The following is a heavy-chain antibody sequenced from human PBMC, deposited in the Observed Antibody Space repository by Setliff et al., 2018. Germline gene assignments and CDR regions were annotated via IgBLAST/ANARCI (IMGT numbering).Heavy chain of an antibody. V-gene: IGHV4-38-2*02. J-gene: IGHJ4*02. CDR1: GYSISSGYY. Sequence: SLTCAVSGYSISSGYYWGWIRQPPGKGLEWIGSIFHSGNTYYNPSLKSRVTISVDTSKNQFSLKLSSVTAADTAIYYCAREHVWVLGDYFTDYWGQGTLVTV. CDR3: AREHVWVLGDYFTDY. D-gene: IGHD4-17*01. CDR2: IFHSGNT.